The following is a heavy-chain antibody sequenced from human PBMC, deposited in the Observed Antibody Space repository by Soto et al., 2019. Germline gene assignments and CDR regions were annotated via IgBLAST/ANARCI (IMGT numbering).Heavy chain of an antibody. Sequence: RSCTASGFTSRDDYISGVRQAPRKELEWISYISGSGGTIYYADSVKGRFTISRDNAKNSLYLQMNSLRAEDTAVYYCARDGDFWSGYLFYYFMDVWGKGTTVTVSS. J-gene: IGHJ6*03. CDR1: GFTSRDDY. CDR3: ARDGDFWSGYLFYYFMDV. D-gene: IGHD3-3*01. CDR2: ISGSGGTI. V-gene: IGHV3-11*01.